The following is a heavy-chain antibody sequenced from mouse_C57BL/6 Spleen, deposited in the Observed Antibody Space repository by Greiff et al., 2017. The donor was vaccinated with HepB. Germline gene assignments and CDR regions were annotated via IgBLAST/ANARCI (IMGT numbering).Heavy chain of an antibody. J-gene: IGHJ3*01. CDR1: GYTFTSYG. CDR3: DAGAY. CDR2: IYPRSGNT. V-gene: IGHV1-81*01. Sequence: QVQLQQSGAELARPGASVKLSCKASGYTFTSYGISWVKQRTGQGLEWIGEIYPRSGNTYYNEKFKGKATLTADISSSTAYMELRSLTSEDSAVYFCDAGAYWGQGTLVTVSA.